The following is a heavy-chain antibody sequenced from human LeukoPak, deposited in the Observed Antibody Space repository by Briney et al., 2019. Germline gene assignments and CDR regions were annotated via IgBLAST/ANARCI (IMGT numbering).Heavy chain of an antibody. CDR1: GLTFSSYA. CDR2: ISGSGGST. CDR3: AKETYYYDSSGYLFDY. J-gene: IGHJ4*02. D-gene: IGHD3-22*01. Sequence: GGSLRLSCAASGLTFSSYAMSWVRQAPGKGLEWVSAISGSGGSTYYADSVKGRFTISRDNSKNTLYLQMNSLRAEDTAVYYCAKETYYYDSSGYLFDYWGQGTLVTVSS. V-gene: IGHV3-23*01.